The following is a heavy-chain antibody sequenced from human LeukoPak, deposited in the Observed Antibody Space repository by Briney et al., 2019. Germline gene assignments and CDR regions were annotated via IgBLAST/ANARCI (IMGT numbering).Heavy chain of an antibody. Sequence: SQTLSLTCAISGDNISSNSAAWTWIRQSPSRGLEWLGRTYYRSKWYNDYVVSVKSRITINPDTSKNQFSLQLNSVTPEDTAVYYRARETDSGSPDAFDIWGQGTMVTVSS. CDR2: TYYRSKWYN. D-gene: IGHD1-26*01. CDR1: GDNISSNSAA. V-gene: IGHV6-1*01. J-gene: IGHJ3*02. CDR3: ARETDSGSPDAFDI.